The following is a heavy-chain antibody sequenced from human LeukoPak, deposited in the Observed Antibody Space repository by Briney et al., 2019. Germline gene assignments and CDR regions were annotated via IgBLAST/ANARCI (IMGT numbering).Heavy chain of an antibody. D-gene: IGHD2-2*01. J-gene: IGHJ6*03. V-gene: IGHV1-8*03. Sequence: GASVKVSCKASGYTFTSYDINWVRQATGQGLEWMGWMNPNSGNTGYAQKFQGRVTITRNTSISTAYMELSSLRSDDTAVYYCARGFGPAAMNYYMDVWGKGTTVTISS. CDR2: MNPNSGNT. CDR1: GYTFTSYD. CDR3: ARGFGPAAMNYYMDV.